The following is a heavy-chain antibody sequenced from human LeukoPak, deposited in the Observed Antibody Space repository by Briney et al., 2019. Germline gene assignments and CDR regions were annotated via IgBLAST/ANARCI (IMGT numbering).Heavy chain of an antibody. CDR1: GYTFTSYG. Sequence: GASVKVSCKASGYTFTSYGISWVRQAPGQGLEWMGWISAYNGNTNYAQKLQGRVTMTTDTSTSTAYMELSSLRSEDTAVYYCARAAAGMFPPGPPDYWGQGTLVTVSS. CDR3: ARAAAGMFPPGPPDY. D-gene: IGHD6-13*01. V-gene: IGHV1-18*01. J-gene: IGHJ4*02. CDR2: ISAYNGNT.